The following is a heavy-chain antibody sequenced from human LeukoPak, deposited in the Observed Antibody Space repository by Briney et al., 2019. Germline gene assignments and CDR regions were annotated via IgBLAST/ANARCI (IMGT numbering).Heavy chain of an antibody. V-gene: IGHV1-46*01. Sequence: GASVKVSCKASGFTFTTYFMHWVRQAPGQGLEWMGIINLSDGDTSLARKFQGRVTMTRDTSTNTAYMELSSLRSEDTAVYYCTREIDSSSGYDFWGQGALVTVSS. CDR2: INLSDGDT. D-gene: IGHD6-13*01. CDR3: TREIDSSSGYDF. CDR1: GFTFTTYF. J-gene: IGHJ4*02.